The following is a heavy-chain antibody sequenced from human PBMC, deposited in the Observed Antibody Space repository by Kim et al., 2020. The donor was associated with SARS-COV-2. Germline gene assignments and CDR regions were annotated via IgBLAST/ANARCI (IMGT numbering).Heavy chain of an antibody. J-gene: IGHJ4*02. Sequence: GGSLRLSCAASGFTFSSYGMHWVRQAPGKGLEWVSVISYDGSNKYYADSVKGRFTISRDNSKNTLYLQMNSLRAEDTAVYYCAKDPSGAEYHFDYWGQGTLVTVSS. V-gene: IGHV3-30*18. D-gene: IGHD2-15*01. CDR1: GFTFSSYG. CDR2: ISYDGSNK. CDR3: AKDPSGAEYHFDY.